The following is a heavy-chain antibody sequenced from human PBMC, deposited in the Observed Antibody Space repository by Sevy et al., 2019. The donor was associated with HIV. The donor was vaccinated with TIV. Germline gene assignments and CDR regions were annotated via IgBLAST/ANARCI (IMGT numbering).Heavy chain of an antibody. CDR2: ISSNGGST. CDR3: ARGGLVVITRPLDF. Sequence: GGSLRLSCAASGFTFSSYAMHWVRQAPGKGLEYVSAISSNGGSTYYANSVKGRFTISRDNSKNTLYLQMGSLRGEDMAAYYCARGGLVVITRPLDFWGQGTLVTVSS. J-gene: IGHJ4*01. D-gene: IGHD3-22*01. CDR1: GFTFSSYA. V-gene: IGHV3-64*01.